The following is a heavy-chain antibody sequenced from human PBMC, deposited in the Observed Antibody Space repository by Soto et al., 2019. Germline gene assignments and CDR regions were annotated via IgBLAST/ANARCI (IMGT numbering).Heavy chain of an antibody. CDR3: AKEMFPQTVLDSSSPWGDY. J-gene: IGHJ4*02. CDR2: ISYDGSHK. D-gene: IGHD3-22*01. V-gene: IGHV3-30*18. CDR1: GSTVSSYG. Sequence: SPTLSWAPCGSTVSSYGMQWVRQPPGKGLGGVAVISYDGSHKFYAVSVKGRFTLSRDVSKGTLYLQMNSLRAEDTAVYYCAKEMFPQTVLDSSSPWGDYWGPGTLVSVPQ.